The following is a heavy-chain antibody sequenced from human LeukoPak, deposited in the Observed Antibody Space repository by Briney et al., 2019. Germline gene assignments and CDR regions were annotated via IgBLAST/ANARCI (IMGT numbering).Heavy chain of an antibody. CDR1: GGSISRSSYD. D-gene: IGHD3-22*01. Sequence: KASETLSLTCTVSGGSISRSSYDWGWIRQPPGKGLEWIASIYYSGSTYHNPSLKSRVTISVDTSKNQFSLKLSSVTAADTAVYYCTTYYYDSSGLGRFDPWGQGSLVTVSS. V-gene: IGHV4-39*07. CDR2: IYYSGST. J-gene: IGHJ5*02. CDR3: TTYYYDSSGLGRFDP.